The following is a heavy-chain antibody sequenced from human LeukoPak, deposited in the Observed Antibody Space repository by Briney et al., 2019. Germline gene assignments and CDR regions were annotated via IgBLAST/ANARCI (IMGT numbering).Heavy chain of an antibody. CDR1: GGTFSSYA. J-gene: IGHJ4*02. CDR2: IIPILGIA. D-gene: IGHD3-22*01. CDR3: ARSHYYDSSGYYGLGYYFDY. Sequence: SVKVSCKASGGTFSSYAISWVRQALGQGLEWMGRIIPILGIANYAQKLQGRVTITADKSTSTAYMELSSLRSEDTAVYYCARSHYYDSSGYYGLGYYFDYWGQGTLVTVSS. V-gene: IGHV1-69*04.